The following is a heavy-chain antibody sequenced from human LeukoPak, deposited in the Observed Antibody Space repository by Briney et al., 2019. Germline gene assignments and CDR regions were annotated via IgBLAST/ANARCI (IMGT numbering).Heavy chain of an antibody. CDR1: GFIFNTYW. CDR2: IKKDGSET. V-gene: IGHV3-7*01. Sequence: PGGSLRLSCAASGFIFNTYWMTWVRQAPGKGLEWVANIKKDGSETYYVDSVKGRFTISRDNAKNSLHLQMNSLRAEDTAVYYCASPGVEREGGFDSWGQGTLVTVSS. D-gene: IGHD1-1*01. J-gene: IGHJ4*02. CDR3: ASPGVEREGGFDS.